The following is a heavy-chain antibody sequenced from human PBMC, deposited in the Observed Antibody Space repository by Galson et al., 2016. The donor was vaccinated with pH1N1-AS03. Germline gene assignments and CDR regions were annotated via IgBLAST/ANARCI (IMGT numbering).Heavy chain of an antibody. J-gene: IGHJ4*02. CDR2: ISGNGFST. CDR1: GFTFSSYA. CDR3: ARGPVSYSNYWFPPPDY. V-gene: IGHV3-64*01. Sequence: SLRLSCAAAGFTFSSYAMYWVRQAPGKGLEYVSVISGNGFSTYYANSVKGRFTISRDNSKNTLYLQMGSLRTEDMAVYYCARGPVSYSNYWFPPPDYWGQGTL. D-gene: IGHD6-13*01.